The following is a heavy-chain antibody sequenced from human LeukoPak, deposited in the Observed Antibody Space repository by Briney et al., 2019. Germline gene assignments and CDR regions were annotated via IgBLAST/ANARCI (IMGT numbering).Heavy chain of an antibody. CDR1: EFIFSDYA. Sequence: GGSLRLSCAASEFIFSDYAMGWVRQAPGKGLEWVSTIDKTTYPTFYADSVKGRFTISRDNSKNTLYLQMNSLRTEDTAVYFCAKFEGAAIPGWFNDYWGQGILVTVSS. CDR2: IDKTTYPT. D-gene: IGHD6-19*01. V-gene: IGHV3-23*05. CDR3: AKFEGAAIPGWFNDY. J-gene: IGHJ4*02.